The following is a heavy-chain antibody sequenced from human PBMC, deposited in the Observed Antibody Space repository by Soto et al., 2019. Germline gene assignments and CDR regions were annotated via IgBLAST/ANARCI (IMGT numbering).Heavy chain of an antibody. CDR1: GFSRIAIVVG. CDR2: IYWNDDK. CDR3: AHRRGSAGAFDI. Sequence: SGPTLVNPTQTLTLTCTFSGFSRIAIVVGVGWIRQPPGKALEWLALIYWNDDKRYSPSLKSRLTITKDTSKNQVVLTMTNMDPVDTATYYCAHRRGSAGAFDIWGQGTMVTVSS. D-gene: IGHD3-16*01. V-gene: IGHV2-5*01. J-gene: IGHJ3*02.